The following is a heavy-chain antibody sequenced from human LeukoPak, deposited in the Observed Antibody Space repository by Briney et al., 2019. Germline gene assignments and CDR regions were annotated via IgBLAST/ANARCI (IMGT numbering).Heavy chain of an antibody. CDR1: GGTFSSYA. Sequence: ASVKVSCKASGGTFSSYAISWVRQAPGQGLEWMGWINPNSGGTNYAQKFQGRVTMTRDTSISTAYMELSRLRSDDTAVYYCARVVLWFGELSYYFDYWGQGTLVTVSS. CDR3: ARVVLWFGELSYYFDY. V-gene: IGHV1-2*02. J-gene: IGHJ4*02. D-gene: IGHD3-10*01. CDR2: INPNSGGT.